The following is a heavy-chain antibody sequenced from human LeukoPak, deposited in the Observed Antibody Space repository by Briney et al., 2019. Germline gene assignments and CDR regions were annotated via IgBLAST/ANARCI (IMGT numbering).Heavy chain of an antibody. CDR2: IYYSGST. J-gene: IGHJ4*02. CDR3: ARVGSSGSYHFDY. V-gene: IGHV4-39*07. Sequence: SETLSLTCTVSGGSISSSSYYWGWIRQPPGKGLEWIGSIYYSGSTYYNPSLKSRVTISVDTSKNQFSLKLSSVTAADTAVYYCARVGSSGSYHFDYWGQGTLVTVSS. D-gene: IGHD1-26*01. CDR1: GGSISSSSYY.